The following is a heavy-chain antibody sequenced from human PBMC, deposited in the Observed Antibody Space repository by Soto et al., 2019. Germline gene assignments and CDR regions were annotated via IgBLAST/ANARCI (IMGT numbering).Heavy chain of an antibody. J-gene: IGHJ4*02. Sequence: GGSLILSCAASGFTFSSYDMHWVLQATGKGLEWVSAIGTAGDTYYPGSVKGRFTISRENAKNSLYLQMNSLRAGDTTVYYCARDLSDCCDECRSSIEARAFDYWGQRTLVSVSS. CDR1: GFTFSSYD. D-gene: IGHD6-6*01. CDR3: ARDLSDCCDECRSSIEARAFDY. CDR2: IGTAGDT. V-gene: IGHV3-13*01.